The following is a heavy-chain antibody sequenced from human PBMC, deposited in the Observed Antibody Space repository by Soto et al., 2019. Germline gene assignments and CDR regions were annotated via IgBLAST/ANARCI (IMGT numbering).Heavy chain of an antibody. CDR2: IYPGDSDT. CDR1: GYSFTSYW. V-gene: IGHV5-51*01. Sequence: GESLKISCKGSGYSFTSYWIGWVRQMPGKGLEWMGIIYPGDSDTRYSPSFQGQVTISADKSISTGYLQWSSLKAWEPGMYYCGRQGGVRFLEWPTGYGMGVWGQGTTVTVSS. CDR3: GRQGGVRFLEWPTGYGMGV. J-gene: IGHJ6*02. D-gene: IGHD3-3*01.